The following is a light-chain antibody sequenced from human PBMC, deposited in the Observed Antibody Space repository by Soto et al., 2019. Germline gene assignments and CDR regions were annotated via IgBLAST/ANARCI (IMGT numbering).Light chain of an antibody. Sequence: EIVLTQSPGTLSLSPGERATLSCRASQSVSSAYLAWYQQIPGQAPRLLIYGASSRATGIPDRFSGSGSGTAFSLTISGLEPEDFAVYYCQQSGSSFYTFGRGTKLEFK. CDR1: QSVSSAY. V-gene: IGKV3-20*01. J-gene: IGKJ2*01. CDR2: GAS. CDR3: QQSGSSFYT.